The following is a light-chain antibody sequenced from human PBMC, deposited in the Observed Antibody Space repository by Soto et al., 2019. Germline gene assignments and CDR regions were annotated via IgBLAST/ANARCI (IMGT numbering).Light chain of an antibody. Sequence: EIVLTQSPGTLSLSPGERATLSCRASQIVTSTYLAWFQQKPGQAPRLLIYGASTRATGIPDRFSGSGSGTDFTLTISGLEPEDFAVYYCQQYRSWPRTFGQGTKVDIK. V-gene: IGKV3-20*01. CDR2: GAS. CDR1: QIVTSTY. J-gene: IGKJ1*01. CDR3: QQYRSWPRT.